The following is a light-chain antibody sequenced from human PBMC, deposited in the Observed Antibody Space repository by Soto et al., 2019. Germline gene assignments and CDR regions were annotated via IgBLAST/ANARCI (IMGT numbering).Light chain of an antibody. V-gene: IGLV2-14*01. Sequence: QSVLTQPASVSGSPGQSITISCSGTNSDVGAFNYVSWYQQHPGKVPRLLIYEVANRPSGVSHLFSGSKSGNTASLTISAVQAEDEADYYCSSFTNGFSLVFGGGTKLTVL. CDR1: NSDVGAFNY. CDR2: EVA. CDR3: SSFTNGFSLV. J-gene: IGLJ3*02.